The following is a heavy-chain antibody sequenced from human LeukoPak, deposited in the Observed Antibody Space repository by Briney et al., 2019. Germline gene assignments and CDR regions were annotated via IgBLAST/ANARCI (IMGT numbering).Heavy chain of an antibody. Sequence: GASVKVSCKASGYTFTSYGISWVRQAPGQGLEWMGWISAYNGNTNYAQNLQGRVTMTTETATSTAYMELRGLRSDDTAVYYCARLYLGTTSYDYWGQGTLVTVSS. CDR2: ISAYNGNT. V-gene: IGHV1-18*01. CDR3: ARLYLGTTSYDY. D-gene: IGHD1-1*01. J-gene: IGHJ4*02. CDR1: GYTFTSYG.